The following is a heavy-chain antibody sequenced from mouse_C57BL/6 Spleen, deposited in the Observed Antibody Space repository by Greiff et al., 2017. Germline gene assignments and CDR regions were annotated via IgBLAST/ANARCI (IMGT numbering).Heavy chain of an antibody. D-gene: IGHD2-3*01. CDR3: ARQVDGYFQFAY. CDR2: IWSDGST. V-gene: IGHV2-6-1*01. Sequence: QVQLKESGPGLVAPSQSLSITCTVSGFSLTSYGVHWVRQPPGQGLEWLVVIWSDGSTTYNSALKSRLSISKDNSKSQVFLKMNSLQTDDTAVDYCARQVDGYFQFAYWGQGTLVTVSA. J-gene: IGHJ3*01. CDR1: GFSLTSYG.